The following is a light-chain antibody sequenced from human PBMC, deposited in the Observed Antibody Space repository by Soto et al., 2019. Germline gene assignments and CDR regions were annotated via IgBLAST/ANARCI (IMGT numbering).Light chain of an antibody. CDR3: QQSHSIPYT. CDR1: QTVSSY. V-gene: IGKV1-39*01. J-gene: IGKJ2*01. CDR2: SGS. Sequence: DIQMTQSPSSLSASVGERATITCRASQTVSSYLNWYQQKKGKAPNLLIYSGSTLQSSVLSRFSGSGSGTDVTILIISLQPADFATYYCQQSHSIPYTFGQGTKLEIK.